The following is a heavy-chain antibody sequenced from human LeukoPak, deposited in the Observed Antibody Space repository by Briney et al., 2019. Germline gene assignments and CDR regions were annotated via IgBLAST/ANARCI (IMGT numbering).Heavy chain of an antibody. V-gene: IGHV1-46*01. CDR2: INPNGGSP. CDR3: ARHYYDGGGY. CDR1: GSSFTSYY. J-gene: IGHJ4*02. D-gene: IGHD3-22*01. Sequence: GASVKVSCKASGSSFTSYYIHWVRQAPGHGLEWMGVINPNGGSPTYAQKFQGRGTMTRETSTSTVYLELSSLRSGDTAVYYCARHYYDGGGYWGQGALVTVSS.